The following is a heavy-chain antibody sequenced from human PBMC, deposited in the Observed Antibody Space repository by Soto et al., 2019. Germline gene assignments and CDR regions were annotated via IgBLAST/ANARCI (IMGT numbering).Heavy chain of an antibody. J-gene: IGHJ4*02. CDR2: IYWDDDN. D-gene: IGHD2-2*01. CDR3: AHTGPSSQLLGPFGY. Sequence: SGPTLGNPTQTLTLTCTFSGFSLSTSGVGVGWIRQPPGKALEWLALIYWDDDNRYSPALKIRLTITKDTSKNQVVLTMFNMDPVHTAIFYCAHTGPSSQLLGPFGYWGQGTLVTVSS. CDR1: GFSLSTSGVG. V-gene: IGHV2-5*02.